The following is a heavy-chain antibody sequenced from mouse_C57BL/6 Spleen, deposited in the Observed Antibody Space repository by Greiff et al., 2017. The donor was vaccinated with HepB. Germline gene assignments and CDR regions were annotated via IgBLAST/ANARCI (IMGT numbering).Heavy chain of an antibody. V-gene: IGHV5-6*01. D-gene: IGHD1-1*01. Sequence: EVKVVESGGDLVKPGGSLKLSCAASGFTFSSYGMSWVRQTPDKRLEWVATISSGGSYTYYPDSVKGRFTISRDNAKNTLYLQMSSLKSEDTAMYYCASPDYYGSSYPAYWGQGTLVTVSA. J-gene: IGHJ3*01. CDR2: ISSGGSYT. CDR3: ASPDYYGSSYPAY. CDR1: GFTFSSYG.